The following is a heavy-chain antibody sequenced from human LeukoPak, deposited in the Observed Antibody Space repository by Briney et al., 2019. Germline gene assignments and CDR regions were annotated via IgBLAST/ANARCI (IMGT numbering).Heavy chain of an antibody. D-gene: IGHD3-10*01. V-gene: IGHV4-39*01. CDR1: GGSISSSSYY. Sequence: SETLSLTCTVSGGSISSSSYYWGWIRQPPGKGLEWIGSISYSGSTFYNPSLQSRVTISVDTSKNQFSLRLNSVTAADTAVYYCARHFAPEAWFQAPWGQGTLVTVSS. J-gene: IGHJ5*02. CDR2: ISYSGST. CDR3: ARHFAPEAWFQAP.